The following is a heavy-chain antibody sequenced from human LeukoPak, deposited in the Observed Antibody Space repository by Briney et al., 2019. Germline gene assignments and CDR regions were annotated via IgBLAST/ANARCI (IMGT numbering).Heavy chain of an antibody. CDR3: ARVGGATTFYFDY. D-gene: IGHD1-26*01. J-gene: IGHJ4*02. CDR1: GYTFTGYY. V-gene: IGHV1-2*02. Sequence: ASVKVSCKASGYTFTGYYMHWVRQAPGQGLEWMGWINPNSGGTNYAQKFQGRVTMTRDTSISTAYMELSRLRSDDTAVYYCARVGGATTFYFDYWGQGILVTVSS. CDR2: INPNSGGT.